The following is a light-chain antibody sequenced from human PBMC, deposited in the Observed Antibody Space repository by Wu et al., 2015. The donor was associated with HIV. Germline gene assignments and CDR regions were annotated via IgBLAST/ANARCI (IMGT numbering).Light chain of an antibody. V-gene: IGKV3D-20*02. CDR1: QSVSNNY. J-gene: IGKJ4*01. CDR2: GAS. CDR3: QQRSNWPLT. Sequence: EIVLTQSPGTLSLSPGERATLSCRASQSVSNNYLAWYQQKPGQAPRLLIYGASSRATGIPDRFSGSGSGTDFTLTISSLEPEDFAIYYCQQRSNWPLTFGGGTKVEI.